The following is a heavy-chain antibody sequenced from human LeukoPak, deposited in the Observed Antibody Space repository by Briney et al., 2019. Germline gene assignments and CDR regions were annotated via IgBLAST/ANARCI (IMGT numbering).Heavy chain of an antibody. J-gene: IGHJ4*02. CDR3: ARAPPYSCGGDCSFDY. D-gene: IGHD2-21*02. CDR1: GFTFSSYS. Sequence: PGGSLRLSCAASGFTFSSYSMNWVRQAPGKGLEWVSYISSSSTIYYADSVKGRFTISRDNSKNTLNLQMNSLKAEDTAVYYCARAPPYSCGGDCSFDYWGQGTLVTVSS. V-gene: IGHV3-48*01. CDR2: ISSSSTI.